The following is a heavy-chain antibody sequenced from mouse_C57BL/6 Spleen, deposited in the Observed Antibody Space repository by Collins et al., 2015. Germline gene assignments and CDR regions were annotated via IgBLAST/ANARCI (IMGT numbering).Heavy chain of an antibody. CDR1: GFTFSDYG. D-gene: IGHD1-1*01. J-gene: IGHJ3*01. V-gene: IGHV5-17*01. CDR3: AREDYYGSSQSPY. CDR2: ISSGSSTI. Sequence: ASGFTFSDYGVHWVRQTPEKGLEWVASISSGSSTIYYADTVKGRFTISRDNAKNTLFLQMTSLRSEDTAMYYCAREDYYGSSQSPYWGQGTLVTVSA.